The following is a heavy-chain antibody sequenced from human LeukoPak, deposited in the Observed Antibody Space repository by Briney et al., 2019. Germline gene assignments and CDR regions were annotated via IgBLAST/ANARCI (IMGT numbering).Heavy chain of an antibody. Sequence: PSETLSLTCAVYGGSFSGYYWSWIRQPPGKGLEWIGEINHSGSTNYNPSLKSRVTISVDTSKNQFSLKLSSVIAADTAVYYCARALSSSWYYWGQGTLVTVSS. J-gene: IGHJ4*02. CDR2: INHSGST. CDR3: ARALSSSWYY. D-gene: IGHD6-13*01. V-gene: IGHV4-34*01. CDR1: GGSFSGYY.